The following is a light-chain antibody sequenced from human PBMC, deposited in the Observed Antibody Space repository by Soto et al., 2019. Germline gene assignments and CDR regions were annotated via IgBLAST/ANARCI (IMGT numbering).Light chain of an antibody. Sequence: QTVVTQEPSLTVSPGGTVTLTCASSTGAVTSGYYPSWFQQKPGQAPRSLMYSTSNKHSWTPARFSGSLLGGKAALTLSGVQPEDEAEYYCLLYYGGAQNVVFGGGTKLTVL. V-gene: IGLV7-43*01. CDR2: STS. CDR1: TGAVTSGYY. J-gene: IGLJ2*01. CDR3: LLYYGGAQNVV.